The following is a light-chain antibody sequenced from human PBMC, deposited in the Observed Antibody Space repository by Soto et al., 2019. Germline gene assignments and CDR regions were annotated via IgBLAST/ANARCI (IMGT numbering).Light chain of an antibody. CDR1: QSVASL. CDR2: SAS. CDR3: QQYSASPRT. J-gene: IGKJ3*01. V-gene: IGKV3-20*01. Sequence: EIVLTQSPGTLSLSPGERATLSCRASQSVASLLAWYQQKPGQPPRLLIHSASTRAPGIPDRFSASGAGTDFTLTISRLEPEDSAVYYCQQYSASPRTFGPGTKVDI.